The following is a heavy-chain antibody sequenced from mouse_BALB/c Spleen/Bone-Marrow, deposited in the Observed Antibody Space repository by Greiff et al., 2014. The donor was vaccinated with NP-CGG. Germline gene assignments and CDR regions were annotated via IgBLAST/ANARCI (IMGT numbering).Heavy chain of an antibody. CDR3: ARRYGSYFDY. CDR2: INPGSGGT. D-gene: IGHD1-2*01. V-gene: IGHV1-54*03. CDR1: GYAFTNYL. J-gene: IGHJ2*01. Sequence: LVESGAELVRPGTSVKVSCKASGYAFTNYLIEWVKQRPGQGLEWIGMINPGSGGTNYNEKFKGKATLTADKSSSTAYMQRISLTSDDSAVYSCARRYGSYFDYWGQGTTLTVSS.